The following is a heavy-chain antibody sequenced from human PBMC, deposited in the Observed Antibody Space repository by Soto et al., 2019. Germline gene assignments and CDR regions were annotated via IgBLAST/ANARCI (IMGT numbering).Heavy chain of an antibody. Sequence: SETLSLTCSVSCGSISSYYWSWIRQPPGNGLYCIGYIYYTVITSXXLSLKSRXXISLDTSKNHXSLRLTSMTAADTAVYYCAAPPRYWRQGTLVTVSS. CDR2: IYYTVIT. V-gene: IGHV4-59*01. J-gene: IGHJ4*02. CDR3: AAPPRY. D-gene: IGHD6-6*01. CDR1: CGSISSYY.